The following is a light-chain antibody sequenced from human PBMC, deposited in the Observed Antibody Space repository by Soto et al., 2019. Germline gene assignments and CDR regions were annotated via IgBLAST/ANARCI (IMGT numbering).Light chain of an antibody. CDR2: DAS. J-gene: IGKJ4*01. V-gene: IGKV1-33*01. CDR1: QDMKNY. Sequence: DIQMTQSPSSLSASVGDRVTITCRASQDMKNYLNWYQHKPGKAPKLLIYDASFLETGVPSRFSGSGSGTDFTFTISSLQPEDIATCYCQQSDHVPFFGGGTKVEI. CDR3: QQSDHVPF.